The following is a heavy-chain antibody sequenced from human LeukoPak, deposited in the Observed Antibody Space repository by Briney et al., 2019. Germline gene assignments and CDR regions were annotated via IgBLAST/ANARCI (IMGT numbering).Heavy chain of an antibody. Sequence: GGSLRLSCAASGFTFRGSGMHWVRQAPGKGLEWVAFIQYHGRDKYYADSVKGRFTISRDNSKNTLYMEVNSLRAEDTAVYYCAREGGRTVAGTFDNWGQGTLVTVSS. D-gene: IGHD6-19*01. CDR3: AREGGRTVAGTFDN. V-gene: IGHV3-30*02. J-gene: IGHJ4*02. CDR1: GFTFRGSG. CDR2: IQYHGRDK.